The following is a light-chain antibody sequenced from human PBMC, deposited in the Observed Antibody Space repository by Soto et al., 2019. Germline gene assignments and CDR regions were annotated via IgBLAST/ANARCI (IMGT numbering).Light chain of an antibody. J-gene: IGLJ1*01. Sequence: QSVLTQPASVSGSPGQSITISCTRTRSDVGRYNFVSWYQQHPGKAPKLMIYEVSNRPSGVSNRFSGSKSGNTASLTISGLQAEDEADYYCSSYTSITAYVFGTGTKVTVL. CDR2: EVS. V-gene: IGLV2-14*01. CDR1: RSDVGRYNF. CDR3: SSYTSITAYV.